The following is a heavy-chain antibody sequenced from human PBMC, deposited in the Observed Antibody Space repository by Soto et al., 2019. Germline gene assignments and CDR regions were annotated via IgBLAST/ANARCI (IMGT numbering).Heavy chain of an antibody. Sequence: PGGSLRLSCAASGFTFNNYAMSWVRQAPGKGLEWVSAISSSGYSTYYADSVKGRFTISRDNSKNTVCLQMNNLRAEDTAVYYCAKGSVVVAAKFDSWGQGTLVTVSS. CDR3: AKGSVVVAAKFDS. J-gene: IGHJ4*02. V-gene: IGHV3-23*01. D-gene: IGHD2-21*02. CDR2: ISSSGYST. CDR1: GFTFNNYA.